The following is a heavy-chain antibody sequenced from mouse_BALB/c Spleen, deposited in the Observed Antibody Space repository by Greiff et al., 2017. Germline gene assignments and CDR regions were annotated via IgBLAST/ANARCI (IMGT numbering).Heavy chain of an antibody. CDR3: ARGGYYSLYAMDY. CDR1: GYSITSDYA. CDR2: ISYSGST. J-gene: IGHJ4*01. V-gene: IGHV3-2*02. D-gene: IGHD2-3*01. Sequence: EVQLQESGPGLVKPSQSLSLTCTVTGYSITSDYAWNWIRQFPGNKLEWMGYISYSGSTSYNPSLKSRISITRDTSKNQFFLQLNSVTTEDTATYYCARGGYYSLYAMDYWGQGTSVTVSS.